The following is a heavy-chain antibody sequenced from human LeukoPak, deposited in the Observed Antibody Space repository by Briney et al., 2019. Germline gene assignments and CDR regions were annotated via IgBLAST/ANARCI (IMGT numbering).Heavy chain of an antibody. Sequence: GGSLRLSCAASGFTFRSYAMSWVRQAPGKGLEWVSAISGSGGSTYYADSVKGRFTISRDNSKNTLYLQMNSLRAEDTAVYYCATPPPTRYDSSGYDFCWGQGTLVTVSS. CDR1: GFTFRSYA. D-gene: IGHD3-22*01. J-gene: IGHJ4*02. V-gene: IGHV3-23*01. CDR3: ATPPPTRYDSSGYDFC. CDR2: ISGSGGST.